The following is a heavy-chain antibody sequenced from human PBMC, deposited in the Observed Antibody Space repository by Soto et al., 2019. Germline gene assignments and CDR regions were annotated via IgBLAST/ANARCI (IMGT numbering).Heavy chain of an antibody. Sequence: PSETLSLTCTVSGASVSWSYWSWIRQSPDRGPEWIAYISYKGDDTYNPSLKSQATISIDMSQNQFSLKVSSVTAADTAVYYCVKHGPPGTNSASFEYWGRG. D-gene: IGHD3-10*01. CDR3: VKHGPPGTNSASFEY. J-gene: IGHJ4*02. CDR1: GASVSWSY. V-gene: IGHV4-59*08. CDR2: ISYKGDD.